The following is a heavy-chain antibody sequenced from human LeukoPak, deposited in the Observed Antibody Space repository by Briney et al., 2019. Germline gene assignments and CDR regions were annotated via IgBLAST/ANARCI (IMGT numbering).Heavy chain of an antibody. J-gene: IGHJ6*03. CDR3: ARVPYSSSSEAYYYYYMDV. CDR2: IYYSGST. Sequence: SETLSLTCTVSGGSISSYYWSWIRQPPGKGLEWIGYIYYSGSTNYNPSLKSRVTISVDTSKNQFSLKLSSVTAADTAVYYCARVPYSSSSEAYYYYYMDVWGKGTTVTVSS. D-gene: IGHD6-6*01. CDR1: GGSISSYY. V-gene: IGHV4-59*01.